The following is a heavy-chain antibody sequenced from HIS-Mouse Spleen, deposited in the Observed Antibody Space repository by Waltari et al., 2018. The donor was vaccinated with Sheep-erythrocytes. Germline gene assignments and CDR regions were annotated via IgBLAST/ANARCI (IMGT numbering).Heavy chain of an antibody. CDR2: INHSGST. Sequence: QVQLQQWGAGLLKPSETLSLTCAVYGGSFSGYYWSGIRQPPGKGLEWIGEINHSGSTNYNPSLKSRVTISVDTSKNQFSLKLSSVTAADTAVYYCALSVDLAGAFDIWGQGTMVTVSS. J-gene: IGHJ3*02. CDR3: ALSVDLAGAFDI. D-gene: IGHD6-19*01. CDR1: GGSFSGYY. V-gene: IGHV4-34*01.